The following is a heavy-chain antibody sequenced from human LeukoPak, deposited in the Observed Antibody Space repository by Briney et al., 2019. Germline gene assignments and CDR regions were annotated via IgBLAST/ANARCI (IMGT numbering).Heavy chain of an antibody. CDR3: ASRGFVVVARVDY. D-gene: IGHD2-2*01. V-gene: IGHV3-23*01. J-gene: IGHJ4*02. Sequence: GGSLRLSCAASGFTFSSYAMSWVRQAPGKGLEWVSAISGSGGSTSYADSVKGRFTISRDNSKNTLYLQMNSLRAEDTAVYYCASRGFVVVARVDYWGQGTLVTVSS. CDR1: GFTFSSYA. CDR2: ISGSGGST.